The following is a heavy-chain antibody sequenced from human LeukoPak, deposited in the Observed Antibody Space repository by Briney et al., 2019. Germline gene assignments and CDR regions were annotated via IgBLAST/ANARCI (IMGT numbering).Heavy chain of an antibody. D-gene: IGHD2-2*01. CDR1: GFTFSSYT. V-gene: IGHV3-30*04. Sequence: GRSLRLSCAASGFTFSSYTMHWVRQAPGKGLEWVAVISYDGSNEYYADSVKGRSTISRDNSKNTVYLQMNSLRAEDTAVYYCAREDIVVVPAASVNYMDVWGKGTTVTVSS. J-gene: IGHJ6*03. CDR2: ISYDGSNE. CDR3: AREDIVVVPAASVNYMDV.